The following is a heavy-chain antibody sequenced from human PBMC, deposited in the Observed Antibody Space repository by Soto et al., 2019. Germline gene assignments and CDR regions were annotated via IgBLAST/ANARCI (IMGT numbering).Heavy chain of an antibody. Sequence: QVQLHESGPGLVKPSETLSLTCTVSGDPITNYYWGWIRLPPGKGLQWIGSLHYTGSSNYNPSLMSGLTISIDTSKSQSSLNLASVTAADTAVYYCARVLNGGTAVAGVRFDPWGQGVLVTVSS. CDR1: GDPITNYY. D-gene: IGHD6-19*01. CDR3: ARVLNGGTAVAGVRFDP. V-gene: IGHV4-59*01. CDR2: LHYTGSS. J-gene: IGHJ5*02.